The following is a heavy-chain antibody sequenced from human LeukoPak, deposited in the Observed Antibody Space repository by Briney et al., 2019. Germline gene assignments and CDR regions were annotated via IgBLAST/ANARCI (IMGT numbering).Heavy chain of an antibody. CDR1: GYTFTSYY. D-gene: IGHD4-11*01. J-gene: IGHJ5*02. CDR3: ARDREGNYRGYNWFDP. CDR2: INPSGGST. Sequence: ASVKVSCKASGYTFTSYYMHWVRQAPGQGLEWMGIINPSGGSTSYAPKFQGRVTMTRDTSTSTVYMELSSLRSEDTAVYYCARDREGNYRGYNWFDPWGQGTLVTVSS. V-gene: IGHV1-46*01.